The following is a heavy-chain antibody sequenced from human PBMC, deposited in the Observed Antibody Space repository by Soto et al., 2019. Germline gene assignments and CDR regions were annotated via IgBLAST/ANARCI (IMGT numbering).Heavy chain of an antibody. D-gene: IGHD2-15*01. Sequence: QVQLQQWGAGLLKPSETLSLTCAVYGGSFSGYYWSWIRQPPGKGLEWIGEINHSGSTNYNPSLKSRVTISVDTSKNQFSLELSSVTAADTAVYYCARGVPAARTLGYCSGGSCYSVGFYFDYWGQGTLVTVSS. J-gene: IGHJ4*02. V-gene: IGHV4-34*01. CDR1: GGSFSGYY. CDR2: INHSGST. CDR3: ARGVPAARTLGYCSGGSCYSVGFYFDY.